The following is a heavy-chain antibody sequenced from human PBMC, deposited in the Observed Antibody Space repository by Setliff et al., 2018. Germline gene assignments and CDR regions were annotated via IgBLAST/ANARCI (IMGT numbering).Heavy chain of an antibody. Sequence: PSETLSLTCAVSGFSITSGYFWGWIRQPPGKGLEWIGSLYHSGTTYYNPSLKSRVTISVDTSKNQFSLSLTSVTAADTAVYYCAKGDGGYPSDSWGQGILVTVSS. CDR2: LYHSGTT. CDR3: AKGDGGYPSDS. V-gene: IGHV4-38-2*01. J-gene: IGHJ4*02. CDR1: GFSITSGYF. D-gene: IGHD2-15*01.